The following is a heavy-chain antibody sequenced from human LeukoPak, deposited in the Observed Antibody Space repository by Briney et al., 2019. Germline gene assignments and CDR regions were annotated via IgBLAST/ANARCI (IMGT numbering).Heavy chain of an antibody. V-gene: IGHV1-46*01. D-gene: IGHD2-15*01. CDR2: SNPSGGST. J-gene: IGHJ6*02. Sequence: ASVKVSCKASGYTFTSYYMHWVRQAPGQGLEWMGISNPSGGSTSYAQKFQGRVTMTRDTSTSTVYMELSSLRSEDTAVYYCARDTFVVVAATNYYYYGMDVWGQGTTVTVSS. CDR1: GYTFTSYY. CDR3: ARDTFVVVAATNYYYYGMDV.